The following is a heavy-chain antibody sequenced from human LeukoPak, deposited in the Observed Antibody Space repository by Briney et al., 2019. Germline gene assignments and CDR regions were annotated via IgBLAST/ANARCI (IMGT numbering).Heavy chain of an antibody. CDR3: ARVREKCSGGSCYSGGNDAFDI. V-gene: IGHV1-2*02. D-gene: IGHD2-15*01. Sequence: EASVRVSCKTSGYTFNAYYMHWVRQAPGQGLEWMGWINPNSGGTNYAQKFQGRVTMTRDTSISTAYMELSRLRSDDTAVYYCARVREKCSGGSCYSGGNDAFDIWGQGTMVTVSS. CDR1: GYTFNAYY. CDR2: INPNSGGT. J-gene: IGHJ3*02.